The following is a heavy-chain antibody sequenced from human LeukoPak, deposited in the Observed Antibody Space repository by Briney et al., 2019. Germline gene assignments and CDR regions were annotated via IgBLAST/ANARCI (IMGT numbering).Heavy chain of an antibody. J-gene: IGHJ5*02. CDR1: GYSFSDYD. V-gene: IGHV1-2*02. CDR3: GRGNKSFDP. Sequence: ASVKVSCKASGYSFSDYDINWVRQAPGQGLEWIGWINRNTGDTNYAPKFQGRVTMIKDTSTNSAYMELNKLTSDDTAVYYCGRGNKSFDPWGQGTLVTVSS. CDR2: INRNTGDT.